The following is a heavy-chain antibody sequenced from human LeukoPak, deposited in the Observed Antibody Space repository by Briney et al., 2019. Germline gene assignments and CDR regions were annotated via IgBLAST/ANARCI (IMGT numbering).Heavy chain of an antibody. J-gene: IGHJ4*02. D-gene: IGHD2-15*01. CDR1: GFTFSSSS. CDR3: AREGGYCSGGSCRFFDY. Sequence: GGSLRLSCAASGFTFSSSSMNWVRQAPGKGLEFVSSISPSSSYIYYADSVKGRFTISRDDAKNSLFLQMNSLRAEDTAVYYCAREGGYCSGGSCRFFDYWGQGALVTVSS. V-gene: IGHV3-21*06. CDR2: ISPSSSYI.